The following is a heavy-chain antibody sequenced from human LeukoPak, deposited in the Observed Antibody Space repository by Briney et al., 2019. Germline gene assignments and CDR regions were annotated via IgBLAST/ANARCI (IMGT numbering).Heavy chain of an antibody. CDR1: GFTFSSYS. D-gene: IGHD1-26*01. V-gene: IGHV3-21*01. Sequence: PGGSLRLSCAASGFTFSSYSMNWVRQAPGKGLEWVSSISSSSSYIYYADSVKGRFTISRDNAKNSLYLQMNSLRAEDTAVYYCAREEHSGSVNFDYWGQGTLVTVSS. J-gene: IGHJ4*02. CDR3: AREEHSGSVNFDY. CDR2: ISSSSSYI.